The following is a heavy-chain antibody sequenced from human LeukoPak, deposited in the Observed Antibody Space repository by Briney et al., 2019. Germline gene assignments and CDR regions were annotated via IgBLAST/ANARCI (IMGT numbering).Heavy chain of an antibody. Sequence: ASVKVSCKASGYTFTSYAMHWVRQAPGQRLEWMGWINAGNGNTKYSQKFQGRVTITRDTSASTAYMELSSLRSEDTAVYYCAREATTMVRGVSNWFDPWGQGTLVTVSS. CDR1: GYTFTSYA. D-gene: IGHD3-10*01. CDR3: AREATTMVRGVSNWFDP. J-gene: IGHJ5*02. V-gene: IGHV1-3*01. CDR2: INAGNGNT.